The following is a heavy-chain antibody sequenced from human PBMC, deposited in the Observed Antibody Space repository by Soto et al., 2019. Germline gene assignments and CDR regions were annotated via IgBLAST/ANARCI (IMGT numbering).Heavy chain of an antibody. CDR3: ARGQVVAAQH. D-gene: IGHD2-15*01. V-gene: IGHV4-4*09. J-gene: IGHJ4*02. CDR2: IYDSGTT. CDR1: GGSISSYY. Sequence: SETLSLTCTVSGGSISSYYWSWIRQPPGEGLEWIGHIYDSGTTNTNPSLRSQVAISLDTSKNHFSLTLSSVTAADTAVYYCARGQVVAAQHWGQGTLVTVSS.